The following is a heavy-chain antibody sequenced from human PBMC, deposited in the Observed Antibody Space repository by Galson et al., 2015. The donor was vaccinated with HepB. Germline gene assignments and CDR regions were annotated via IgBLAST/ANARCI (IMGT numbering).Heavy chain of an antibody. Sequence: SLRLSCAASGFTFSSYAMHWVRQAPGKGLEWVAVISYDGSNKYYADSVKGRFTISRDNSKNTLYLQMNSLRAEDTAVYYCARAPTPYSRKEYNWVDPWGQGTLVTVSS. CDR2: ISYDGSNK. CDR1: GFTFSSYA. D-gene: IGHD2-21*01. CDR3: ARAPTPYSRKEYNWVDP. V-gene: IGHV3-30*04. J-gene: IGHJ5*02.